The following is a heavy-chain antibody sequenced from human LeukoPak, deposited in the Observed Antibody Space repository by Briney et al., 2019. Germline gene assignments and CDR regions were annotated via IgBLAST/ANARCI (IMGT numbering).Heavy chain of an antibody. Sequence: ASVKVSCKASGYTFTSYDINWVRQATGQGLEWMGWMNPNSGNTGYAQKFQGRVTMTRNTSISTAYMELSSLRSDDTAVYYCARVPSFIGFFGTKKIHMDVWGQGTTVTVSS. CDR1: GYTFTSYD. CDR3: ARVPSFIGFFGTKKIHMDV. D-gene: IGHD1-14*01. CDR2: MNPNSGNT. J-gene: IGHJ6*02. V-gene: IGHV1-8*01.